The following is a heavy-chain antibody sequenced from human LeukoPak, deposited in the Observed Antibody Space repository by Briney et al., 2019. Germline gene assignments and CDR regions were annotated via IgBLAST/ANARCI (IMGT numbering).Heavy chain of an antibody. D-gene: IGHD1/OR15-1a*01. CDR3: ARTGTSQYYFYGMDA. V-gene: IGHV4-59*08. J-gene: IGHJ6*02. CDR1: GGPISSYY. Sequence: SETLSLTCTVSGGPISSYYWNWLRQPPGKGLEWLGYIYYTGSTNYTPPLKSRVTISVDTSKNQFSPKPNSVTATDTAVYYCARTGTSQYYFYGMDAWGQGTTVTVSS. CDR2: IYYTGST.